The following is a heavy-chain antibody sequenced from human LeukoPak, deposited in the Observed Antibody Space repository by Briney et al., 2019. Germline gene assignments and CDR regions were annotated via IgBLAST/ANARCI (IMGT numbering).Heavy chain of an antibody. J-gene: IGHJ3*02. Sequence: ASVKVSCKASGGTFSSYTISWVRQAPGQGLEWVGRINPNSGGTNYAQRFQGRVTMTRDTSISTAYMEMRRLKSDDTAVYYCARLSSGWYDDFDIWGQGTMVTVSS. D-gene: IGHD6-19*01. V-gene: IGHV1-2*06. CDR1: GGTFSSYT. CDR2: INPNSGGT. CDR3: ARLSSGWYDDFDI.